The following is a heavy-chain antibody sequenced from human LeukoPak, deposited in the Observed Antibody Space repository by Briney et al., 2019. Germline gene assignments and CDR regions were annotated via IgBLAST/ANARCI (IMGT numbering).Heavy chain of an antibody. J-gene: IGHJ4*02. CDR2: FYHSGST. Sequence: SETLSLTCAVSGYSISSGYYWGWIRQPPGKGLEWIGRFYHSGSTYYNPSLKSRVTISVDTSKNQFSLKLSSVTAADTAVYYCARRRGRSYDILTGNSNYFDYWGQGTLVTVSS. D-gene: IGHD3-9*01. CDR3: ARRRGRSYDILTGNSNYFDY. CDR1: GYSISSGYY. V-gene: IGHV4-38-2*01.